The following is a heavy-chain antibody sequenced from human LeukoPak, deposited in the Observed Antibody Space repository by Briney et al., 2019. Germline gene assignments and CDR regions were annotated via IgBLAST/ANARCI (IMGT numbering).Heavy chain of an antibody. CDR1: GYSISSAYY. Sequence: SETLSLTCTVSGYSISSAYYWGWIRQPPGKGLEWIGTIYHSGSTYYNPSLKSRVTISVDTSKNQFSLKLSSVTAADTAVYYCARVAPFRNWFDPWGQGTLVTVSS. J-gene: IGHJ5*02. V-gene: IGHV4-38-2*02. CDR2: IYHSGST. CDR3: ARVAPFRNWFDP. D-gene: IGHD2/OR15-2a*01.